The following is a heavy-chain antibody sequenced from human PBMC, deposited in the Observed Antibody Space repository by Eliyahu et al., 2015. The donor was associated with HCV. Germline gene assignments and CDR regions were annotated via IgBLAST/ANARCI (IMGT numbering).Heavy chain of an antibody. CDR2: IYYRGGYT. D-gene: IGHD4-17*01. CDR3: ARQSDGSDSGAVDY. CDR1: GDSISSHF. V-gene: IGHV4-59*08. J-gene: IGHJ4*02. Sequence: QVQLQESGPGLVKPSETLSLTCTVSGDSISSHFWNWIRQPPGKGLEWVGYIYYRGGYTKYNPSLNSRVTISIDMSKNQFSLNLSSVTAADTAVYYCARQSDGSDSGAVDYWGQGTQVTVSS.